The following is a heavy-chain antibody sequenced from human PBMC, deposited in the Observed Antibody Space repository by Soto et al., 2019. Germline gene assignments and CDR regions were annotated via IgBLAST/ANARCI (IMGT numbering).Heavy chain of an antibody. J-gene: IGHJ6*03. V-gene: IGHV4-34*01. CDR3: ARGVPAAMFYYYYYYMDV. CDR2: INHSGST. CDR1: GGSFSGYY. Sequence: SETLSLTCAVYGGSFSGYYWSWIRQPPGKGLEWIGEINHSGSTNYNPSLKSRVTRSVDTSKNQFSLKLSSVTAADTAVYYCARGVPAAMFYYYYYYMDVWGKGTTVTVSS. D-gene: IGHD2-2*01.